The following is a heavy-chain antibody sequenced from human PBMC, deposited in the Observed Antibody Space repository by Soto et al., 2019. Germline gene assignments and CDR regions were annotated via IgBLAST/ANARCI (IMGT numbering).Heavy chain of an antibody. CDR3: ARHQPMVRGVIHYYYYGMDV. CDR2: IYHSGST. D-gene: IGHD3-10*01. V-gene: IGHV4-30-2*03. J-gene: IGHJ6*02. Sequence: SETLSLTCAVSGGSISSGGYSWSWIRQPPGKGLEWIGYIYHSGSTYYNPSLKSRVTISVDTSKNQFSLKLSSVTAADTAVYYCARHQPMVRGVIHYYYYGMDVWGQGTTVTVSS. CDR1: GGSISSGGYS.